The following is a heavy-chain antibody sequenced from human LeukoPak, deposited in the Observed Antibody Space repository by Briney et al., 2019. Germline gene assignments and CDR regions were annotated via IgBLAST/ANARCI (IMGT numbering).Heavy chain of an antibody. D-gene: IGHD2-2*01. CDR2: INPNSGGT. CDR1: GYTFTRYY. Sequence: ASVKVSCKASGYTFTRYYMHWVRQAPGQGLEWMGWINPNSGGTNYAQKFQGRVTITADKSTSTAYMELRSLRSDDTAVYYCARTGTSTEAFDIWGQGTMVTVSS. V-gene: IGHV1-2*02. J-gene: IGHJ3*02. CDR3: ARTGTSTEAFDI.